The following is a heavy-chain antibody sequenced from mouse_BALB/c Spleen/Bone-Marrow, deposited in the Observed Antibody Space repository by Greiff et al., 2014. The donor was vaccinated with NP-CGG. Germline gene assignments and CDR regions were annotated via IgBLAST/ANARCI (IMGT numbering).Heavy chain of an antibody. CDR2: IWADGST. J-gene: IGHJ4*01. CDR3: ARITTATGAMDY. Sequence: VKLMESGPGLVAPSQSLSITCTVSGFSLTNYGVHWVRQPPGKGLEWLGVIWADGSTNYNSALMSRLSISKDNSKSQVFFKMNSLQTDHTAMYYCARITTATGAMDYWGQGTSVTVSS. D-gene: IGHD1-2*01. V-gene: IGHV2-9*02. CDR1: GFSLTNYG.